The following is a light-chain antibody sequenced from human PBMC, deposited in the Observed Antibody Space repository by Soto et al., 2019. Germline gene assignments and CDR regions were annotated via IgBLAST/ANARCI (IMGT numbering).Light chain of an antibody. CDR2: GAS. CDR3: QQYGRSPLT. V-gene: IGKV3-20*01. Sequence: IVLTQSPGTLSLSPGERATLSCRASQSVSSSYLAWYQQKPGQAPRLLIYGASSRATGIPDRFSGSGSGTAFTLTISRLEPDEFAVYYCQQYGRSPLTFGGGTNVEIK. CDR1: QSVSSSY. J-gene: IGKJ4*02.